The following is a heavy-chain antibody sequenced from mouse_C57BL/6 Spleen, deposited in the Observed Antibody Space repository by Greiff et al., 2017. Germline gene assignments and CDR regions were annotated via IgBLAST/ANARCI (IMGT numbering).Heavy chain of an antibody. Sequence: VHVKQSGPELVKPGASVKISCKASGYSFTDYNMNWVKQSNGKSLEWIGVINPNYGTTSYNQKFKGKATLTVDQSSSTAYMQLNSLTSEDSAVYYCARSGYYPAWFAYWGQGTLVTVSA. CDR3: ARSGYYPAWFAY. V-gene: IGHV1-39*01. CDR1: GYSFTDYN. J-gene: IGHJ3*01. CDR2: INPNYGTT. D-gene: IGHD2-3*01.